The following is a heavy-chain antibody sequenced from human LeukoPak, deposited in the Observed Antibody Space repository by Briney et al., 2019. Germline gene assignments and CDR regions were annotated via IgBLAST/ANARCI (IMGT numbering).Heavy chain of an antibody. D-gene: IGHD6-13*01. J-gene: IGHJ4*02. CDR3: AREAGSSWGLDY. CDR2: ISGYNGNT. Sequence: GASVKVSCKASGYTFNNYGISWVRQAPGQGLEWMGRISGYNGNTNYAQKLQGRVTMTTDTSTSTAYMELRSLTSDDTAVYYCAREAGSSWGLDYWGQGTLVTVSS. CDR1: GYTFNNYG. V-gene: IGHV1-18*01.